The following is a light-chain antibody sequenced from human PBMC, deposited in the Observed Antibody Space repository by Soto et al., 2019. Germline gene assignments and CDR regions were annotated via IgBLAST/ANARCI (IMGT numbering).Light chain of an antibody. CDR3: CSYAGSRTLV. CDR2: DDN. Sequence: QSALTQPASVSGSPGRSITIPCTGSRSDVGGYNLVSWYQQHPGKAPKLMIYDDNKRPSGVSNRFSGSKSGNTASLTISGLQAEDEADYHCCSYAGSRTLVFGGGTKLTVL. J-gene: IGLJ3*02. CDR1: RSDVGGYNL. V-gene: IGLV2-23*01.